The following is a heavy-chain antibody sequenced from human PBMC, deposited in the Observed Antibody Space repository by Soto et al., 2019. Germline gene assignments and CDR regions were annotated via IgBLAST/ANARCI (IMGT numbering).Heavy chain of an antibody. D-gene: IGHD1-26*01. V-gene: IGHV3-30-3*01. CDR2: ISYDGSNK. J-gene: IGHJ3*02. Sequence: QVQLVESGGGVVQPGRSLRLSCAASGFTFSSYAMHWVRQAPGKGLEWVAVISYDGSNKYYAESVKGRFTLSRDNSKNTLYLQMNSLGAEDTAVYYCAQSIGMQDAFDIWGQGTMVTVSS. CDR1: GFTFSSYA. CDR3: AQSIGMQDAFDI.